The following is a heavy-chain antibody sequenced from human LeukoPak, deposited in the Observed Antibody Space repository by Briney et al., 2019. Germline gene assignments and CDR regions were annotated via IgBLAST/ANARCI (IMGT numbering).Heavy chain of an antibody. CDR1: GYTFTDSY. D-gene: IGHD3-10*01. CDR2: ISPNNGDT. J-gene: IGHJ4*02. CDR3: VRSPIGASAY. Sequence: GASVKVSCKPSGYTFTDSYIHWVRQAPGVGLQWMGWISPNNGDTKCAEDFQDRITMTRDTSISTAYMELTGLTPDDTAVYYCVRSPIGASAYWGRGTLVTVSS. V-gene: IGHV1-2*02.